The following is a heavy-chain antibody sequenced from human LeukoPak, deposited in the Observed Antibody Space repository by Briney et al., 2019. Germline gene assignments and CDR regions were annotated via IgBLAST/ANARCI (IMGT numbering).Heavy chain of an antibody. Sequence: SETLSLTCNVSGYSISSGYYWGWIRPPPRKGLEWIGSIYHTGTSNHNPSLKSRVIISIDTSNKQVSLKLSSVTSADTAVYYCARDAGNYHMRGFDVWGPGTLVTVSS. J-gene: IGHJ3*01. V-gene: IGHV4-38-2*02. CDR2: IYHTGTS. D-gene: IGHD5-24*01. CDR1: GYSISSGYY. CDR3: ARDAGNYHMRGFDV.